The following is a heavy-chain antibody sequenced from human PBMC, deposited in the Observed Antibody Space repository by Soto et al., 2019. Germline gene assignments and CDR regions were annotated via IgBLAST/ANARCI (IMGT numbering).Heavy chain of an antibody. CDR2: ISLSGNT. V-gene: IGHV4-4*02. CDR1: GGSITNTDW. CDR3: ASRGSSGPF. Sequence: SETLSVNCAVSGGSITNTDWWTWVRQPPGMGLEWVGDISLSGNTNYNPSLEGRAAISLDKSRNQFSLILNSVTAADTAVYYCASRGSSGPFWGQGTLVTVS. D-gene: IGHD3-22*01. J-gene: IGHJ4*02.